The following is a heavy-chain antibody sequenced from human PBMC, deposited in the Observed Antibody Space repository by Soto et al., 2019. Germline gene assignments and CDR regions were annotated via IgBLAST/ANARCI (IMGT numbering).Heavy chain of an antibody. V-gene: IGHV3-21*01. CDR1: GFTFTTYD. Sequence: EVQLEESGGGLVKPGGSLRLSCAAYGFTFTTYDMNWVRQAPGKGLEWVSAITTTSRYIYYVDSVRGRTNISRDNAKTSLFQQMASRRAADTAVYYWVRSGTAAMLRHNWFDPWGQGTLVTVSS. CDR2: ITTTSRYI. CDR3: VRSGTAAMLRHNWFDP. J-gene: IGHJ5*02. D-gene: IGHD3-10*02.